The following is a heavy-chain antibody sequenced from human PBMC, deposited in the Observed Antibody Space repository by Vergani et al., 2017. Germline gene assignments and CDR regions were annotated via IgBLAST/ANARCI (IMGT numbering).Heavy chain of an antibody. Sequence: EVQLVESGGGLVQPGGSLRVSCAASGFTLSSYWMSWVRQAPGKGLEWVANIKQDGSEKSYGDSVKGRFSVSRDNAKNSLYLQKSSLRADDTAVYYCASVDTRRGNNRWGQGTLVTVSS. CDR1: GFTLSSYW. V-gene: IGHV3-7*01. D-gene: IGHD5-18*01. J-gene: IGHJ4*02. CDR2: IKQDGSEK. CDR3: ASVDTRRGNNR.